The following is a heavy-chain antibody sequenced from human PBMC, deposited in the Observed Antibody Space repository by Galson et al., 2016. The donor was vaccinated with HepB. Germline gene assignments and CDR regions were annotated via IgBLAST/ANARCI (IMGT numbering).Heavy chain of an antibody. V-gene: IGHV1-18*01. J-gene: IGHJ6*02. CDR1: GYTFTTYG. Sequence: SGAEVKKPGASVKVSCKASGYTFTTYGISWVRQAPGQGLEWMGWISAYNGNTHFAQKLQGRVTMTTDTSTSTAYMELRSLRSDDTAVYYCARDDSGGWYGFHYGMDVWGQGTTVTVSS. CDR2: ISAYNGNT. CDR3: ARDDSGGWYGFHYGMDV. D-gene: IGHD6-19*01.